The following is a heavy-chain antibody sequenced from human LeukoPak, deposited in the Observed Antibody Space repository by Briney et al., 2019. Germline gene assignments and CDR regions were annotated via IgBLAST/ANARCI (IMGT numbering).Heavy chain of an antibody. V-gene: IGHV4-61*08. CDR2: IYYSGST. CDR1: GGSISSGDYY. J-gene: IGHJ4*02. Sequence: PSETLSLTCTVSGGSISSGDYYWSWIRQPPGKGLEWIGYIYYSGSTNYNPSLKSRVTISVDTSKNQFSLKLSSVTAADTAVYYCAREGNSSGWLRRAYYFDYWGQGTLVTVSS. CDR3: AREGNSSGWLRRAYYFDY. D-gene: IGHD6-19*01.